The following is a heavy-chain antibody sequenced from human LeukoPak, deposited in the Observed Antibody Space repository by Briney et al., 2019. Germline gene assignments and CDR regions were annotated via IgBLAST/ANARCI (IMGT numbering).Heavy chain of an antibody. J-gene: IGHJ6*03. Sequence: PSETLSLTCAVYGGSFSGYYWSWIRQPPGKRLEWIGEINHSGSTNYNPSLKSRVTISVDTSKNQYALKLSSVTAADTAVYYCARVNSSSWYFYYYMYVWGKGTTVTVSS. D-gene: IGHD6-13*01. CDR1: GGSFSGYY. CDR2: INHSGST. V-gene: IGHV4-34*01. CDR3: ARVNSSSWYFYYYMYV.